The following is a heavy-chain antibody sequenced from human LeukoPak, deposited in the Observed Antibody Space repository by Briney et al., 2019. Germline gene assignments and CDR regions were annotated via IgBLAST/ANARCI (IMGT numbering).Heavy chain of an antibody. D-gene: IGHD4-17*01. CDR2: ISWNSGSI. V-gene: IGHV3-9*01. Sequence: SLRLSCAASGFTFDDYAMHWVRQAPGKGLEWVSGISWNSGSIGYADSVKGRFTISRDNAKNSLYLQMNSLRAEDTALYYCAKDRGMTTVTTAIFDYWGQGTLVTVSS. CDR3: AKDRGMTTVTTAIFDY. J-gene: IGHJ4*02. CDR1: GFTFDDYA.